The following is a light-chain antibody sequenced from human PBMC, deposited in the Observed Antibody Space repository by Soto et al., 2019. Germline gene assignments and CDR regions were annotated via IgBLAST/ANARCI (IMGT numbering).Light chain of an antibody. Sequence: EIVMTQSPGTLSLSPGARAPLSCRARQSVSSNLAWYPQHPGQAPRLLIYDASNRATGIPARFSGSGSGTDFTLTISSLEPGDFAVYYCQQRSNWPITFGQGTRLEIK. V-gene: IGKV3-11*01. J-gene: IGKJ5*01. CDR2: DAS. CDR1: QSVSSN. CDR3: QQRSNWPIT.